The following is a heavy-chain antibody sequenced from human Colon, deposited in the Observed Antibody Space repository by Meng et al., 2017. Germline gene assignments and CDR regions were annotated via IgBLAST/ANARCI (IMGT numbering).Heavy chain of an antibody. CDR3: ATGITLVRGTRKHFDY. Sequence: VQVEESGGGFGKPGGSLRLSCAASGFTCTTAWMTWVRRTPGKGLEWVSAISGSGGSTYYADSVKGRFTISRDNSKNTLYLQMNSLGAEDTAVYYCATGITLVRGTRKHFDYWGQGTLVTVSS. CDR1: GFTCTTAW. V-gene: IGHV3-23*04. J-gene: IGHJ4*02. D-gene: IGHD3-10*01. CDR2: ISGSGGST.